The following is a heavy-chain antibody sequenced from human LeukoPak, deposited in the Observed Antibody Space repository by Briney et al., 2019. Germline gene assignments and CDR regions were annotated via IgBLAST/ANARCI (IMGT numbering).Heavy chain of an antibody. V-gene: IGHV1-69*13. CDR1: GGTFSSYA. D-gene: IGHD6-6*01. CDR2: IIPIFGTA. Sequence: SVKVSCKASGGTFSSYAISWVRQAPGQGLEWMGGIIPIFGTANYAQKFQGRVTITADESTSTAYMELSSLRSEDTAVYYCARDPIAARGPPYDAFDIWGQGTMVAVSS. CDR3: ARDPIAARGPPYDAFDI. J-gene: IGHJ3*02.